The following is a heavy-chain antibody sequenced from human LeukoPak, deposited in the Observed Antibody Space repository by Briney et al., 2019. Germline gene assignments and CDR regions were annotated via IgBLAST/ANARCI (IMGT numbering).Heavy chain of an antibody. CDR1: GGSISSYY. CDR3: ARDLNVAVAGPIFDS. Sequence: SETLSLTCTISGGSISSYYWSWIRQPAGKGPEWIGRIYTTGSTNYNPSLKSRVTMSADTSKNQFSLKLSSVTAADTAVYYCARDLNVAVAGPIFDSWGQGTLVTVSS. V-gene: IGHV4-4*07. CDR2: IYTTGST. D-gene: IGHD6-19*01. J-gene: IGHJ4*02.